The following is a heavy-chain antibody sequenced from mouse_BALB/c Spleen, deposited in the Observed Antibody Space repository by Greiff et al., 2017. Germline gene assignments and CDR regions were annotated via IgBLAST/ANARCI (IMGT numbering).Heavy chain of an antibody. Sequence: EVQGVESGGGLVKPGGSLKLSCAASGFTFSSYTMSWVRQTPEKRLEWVATISSGGGNTYYPDSVKGRFTISRDNAKNNLYLQMSSLRSEDTALYYCARLDLTGTGGFAYWGQGTLVTVSA. CDR1: GFTFSSYT. J-gene: IGHJ3*01. CDR3: ARLDLTGTGGFAY. D-gene: IGHD4-1*01. V-gene: IGHV5-9*03. CDR2: ISSGGGNT.